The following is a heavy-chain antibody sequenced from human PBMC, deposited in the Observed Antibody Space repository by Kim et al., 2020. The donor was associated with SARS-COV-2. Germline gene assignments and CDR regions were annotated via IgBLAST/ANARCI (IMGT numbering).Heavy chain of an antibody. V-gene: IGHV3-48*02. CDR2: ISRSSTTI. D-gene: IGHD3-10*01. CDR3: ARGFSDLGYNYYHMDV. CDR1: EFSFSSYS. J-gene: IGHJ6*02. Sequence: GGSLRLSCAASEFSFSSYSMNWVRQAPGKGLEWVSYISRSSTTINYADSVKGRFTISRDDAKKSLYLQMNSLRDEDTAVYYCARGFSDLGYNYYHMDVWGQGTTVTVSS.